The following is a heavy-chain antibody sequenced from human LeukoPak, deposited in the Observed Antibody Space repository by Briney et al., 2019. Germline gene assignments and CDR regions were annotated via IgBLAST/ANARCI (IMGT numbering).Heavy chain of an antibody. D-gene: IGHD1-26*01. CDR1: GFTFSSYW. CDR2: INSEGSSI. CDR3: ARDSGIYSGSYYYFNY. V-gene: IGHV3-74*01. Sequence: GGSLRLSCAASGFTFSSYWMHWVRQAPGKGLVWVSRINSEGSSISYADSVKGRFTISRDNAKNSLYLQMNSLRAEDTAVYYCARDSGIYSGSYYYFNYWGQGTLVTVSS. J-gene: IGHJ4*02.